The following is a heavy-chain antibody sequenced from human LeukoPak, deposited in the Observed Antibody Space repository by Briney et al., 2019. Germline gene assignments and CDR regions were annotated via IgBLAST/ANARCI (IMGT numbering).Heavy chain of an antibody. CDR2: IKSKGDGGTT. D-gene: IGHD6-19*01. CDR1: GFTFSNAW. V-gene: IGHV3-15*01. J-gene: IGHJ4*02. Sequence: GGSLRLSCAASGFTFSNAWMSWVRQAPGKGLEWVGRIKSKGDGGTTDSAAPVKGRFTISRDDSKNTLYLQMNSLKAEDTAVYYCTTGHSGGWPGYFDYWGQGTLVTVSS. CDR3: TTGHSGGWPGYFDY.